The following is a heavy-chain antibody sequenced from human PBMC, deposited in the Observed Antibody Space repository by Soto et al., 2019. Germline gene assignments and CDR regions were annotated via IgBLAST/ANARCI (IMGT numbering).Heavy chain of an antibody. CDR1: GFSFSSYW. J-gene: IGHJ5*02. CDR2: INSDGSRT. V-gene: IGHV3-74*01. CDR3: ARVRVGSYNWFDP. Sequence: EVQLVESGGGLVQPGGSLRLSCAVSGFSFSSYWMHWVRQAPGKGLEWVSRINSDGSRTYYADSVKGRFTISRDNAKNTLYLQMNSLRAEDTAVYYCARVRVGSYNWFDPWGQGTLVTVSS. D-gene: IGHD6-13*01.